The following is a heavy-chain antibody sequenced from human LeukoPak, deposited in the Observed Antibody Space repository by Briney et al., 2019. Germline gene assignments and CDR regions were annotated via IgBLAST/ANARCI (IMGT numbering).Heavy chain of an antibody. Sequence: GGSLRLSCAASGFTFSSYAMSGVRQAPAKGLEWVSAISGSGGSTYYADSVKGRFTISRDNSKNTLYLQMNSLRAEDTAVYYCAKDRGNIVVVPAAMVFDYWGQGTLVTVSS. CDR2: ISGSGGST. J-gene: IGHJ4*02. CDR1: GFTFSSYA. V-gene: IGHV3-23*01. D-gene: IGHD2-2*01. CDR3: AKDRGNIVVVPAAMVFDY.